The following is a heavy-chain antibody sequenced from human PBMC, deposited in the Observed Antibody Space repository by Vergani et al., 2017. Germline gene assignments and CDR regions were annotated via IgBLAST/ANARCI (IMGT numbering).Heavy chain of an antibody. CDR3: ARAGQLLGPGQYYFDY. D-gene: IGHD2-2*01. J-gene: IGHJ4*02. Sequence: QMQLVQSGPEVKKPGTSVTVSCKASGFTFTSSAVQWVRQARGQRLEWIGWIVVGSGNTNYAQKFQERVTITRDMSTSTAYMELSSLRSEDTAVYYCARAGQLLGPGQYYFDYWGQGTLVTVSS. CDR2: IVVGSGNT. CDR1: GFTFTSSA. V-gene: IGHV1-58*01.